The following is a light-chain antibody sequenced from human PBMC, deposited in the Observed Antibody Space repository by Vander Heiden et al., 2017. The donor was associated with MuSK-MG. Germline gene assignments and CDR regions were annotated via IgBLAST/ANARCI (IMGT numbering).Light chain of an antibody. V-gene: IGKV3-15*01. CDR2: GAS. J-gene: IGKJ2*01. Sequence: PTLSVSTGERATLACRASQSVSSNLAWYQQKPGQAPRLLIYGASTRATGIPARFSGGGSGTEFTLTISSLQSEDFAVYYCQQYNNWPQTFGQGTKLEIK. CDR3: QQYNNWPQT. CDR1: QSVSSN.